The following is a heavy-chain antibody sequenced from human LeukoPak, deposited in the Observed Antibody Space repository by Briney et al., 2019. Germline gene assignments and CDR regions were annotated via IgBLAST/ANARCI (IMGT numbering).Heavy chain of an antibody. CDR1: GFTFSSYS. CDR2: ISSSSSYI. CDR3: ARDCSSTSCSYGMDV. D-gene: IGHD2-2*01. J-gene: IGHJ6*02. V-gene: IGHV3-21*01. Sequence: GGSLRLSCAASGFTFSSYSMNWVRQAPGKGLEWVSSISSSSSYIYYADSVKGRFTISRDNAKNSLYLQMNSLRAEDTAVYYCARDCSSTSCSYGMDVWGQGTTVTVSS.